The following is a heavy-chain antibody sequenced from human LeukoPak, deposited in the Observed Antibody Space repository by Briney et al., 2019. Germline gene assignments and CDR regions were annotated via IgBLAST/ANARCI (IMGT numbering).Heavy chain of an antibody. CDR1: GFTFSSYA. CDR2: ISGSGGST. Sequence: HTGGSLRLSCAASGFTFSSYAMSWVRQAPGKGLEWVSAISGSGGSTYYADSVKGRFTISRDNSKNTLYLQMNSLRAEDTAVYYCAKGPTVTYIPYWGQGTLVTVSS. J-gene: IGHJ4*02. CDR3: AKGPTVTYIPY. D-gene: IGHD4-17*01. V-gene: IGHV3-23*01.